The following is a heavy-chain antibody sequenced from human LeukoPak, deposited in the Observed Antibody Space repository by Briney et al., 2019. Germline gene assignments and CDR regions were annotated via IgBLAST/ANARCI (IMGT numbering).Heavy chain of an antibody. CDR1: GGSFSGYY. Sequence: SETLSLTCAVYGGSFSGYYWSWIRQPPGKGLERIWEINHSGSTNYNPSLKSRVTISVDTSKNQFSLKLSSVTAADTAVYYCARGRDYGDYVRYFDYWGQGTLVTVSS. CDR2: INHSGST. V-gene: IGHV4-34*01. J-gene: IGHJ4*02. D-gene: IGHD4-17*01. CDR3: ARGRDYGDYVRYFDY.